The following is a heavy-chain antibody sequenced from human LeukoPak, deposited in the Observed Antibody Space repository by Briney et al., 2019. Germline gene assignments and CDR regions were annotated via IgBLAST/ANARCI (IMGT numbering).Heavy chain of an antibody. CDR1: GGSISSYY. D-gene: IGHD6-6*01. J-gene: IGHJ3*02. CDR3: ARDRGKLIEYSSSTDAFDI. Sequence: ASETLSLTCTVSGGSISSYYWSWIRQPPGKGLEWIGYIYYSGSTNYNPSLKSRVTISVDTSKNQFSLKLSSVTAADTAVYYCARDRGKLIEYSSSTDAFDIWGQGTMVTVSS. CDR2: IYYSGST. V-gene: IGHV4-59*01.